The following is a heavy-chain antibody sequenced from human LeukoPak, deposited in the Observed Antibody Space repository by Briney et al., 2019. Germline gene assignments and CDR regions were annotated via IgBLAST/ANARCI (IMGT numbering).Heavy chain of an antibody. D-gene: IGHD2-15*01. CDR1: GGSLSSGDYY. J-gene: IGHJ6*02. CDR2: IYYNGST. CDR3: ARDNKWSYYYGMDV. V-gene: IGHV4-30-4*01. Sequence: SETLSLTCTVSGGSLSSGDYYWSWIRQPPGKGLEWIGYIYYNGSTYYNPSLKSRVTISVDTSKNQFSLKLSSVTAADTAVYYCARDNKWSYYYGMDVWGQGTTVTVSS.